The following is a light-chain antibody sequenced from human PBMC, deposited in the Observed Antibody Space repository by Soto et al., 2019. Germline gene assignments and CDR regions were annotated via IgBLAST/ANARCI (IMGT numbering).Light chain of an antibody. CDR2: GAS. CDR1: RSISNY. Sequence: DIQMTQSPSSLSASVGDTVTIACRASRSISNYLNWYQQKPGRAPNLLISGASTLQRGVPSRFSGSGSGTTFTLTIPSLQPDDFAIYFCQQSYTAPFTFGPGTKVEIK. CDR3: QQSYTAPFT. J-gene: IGKJ3*01. V-gene: IGKV1-39*01.